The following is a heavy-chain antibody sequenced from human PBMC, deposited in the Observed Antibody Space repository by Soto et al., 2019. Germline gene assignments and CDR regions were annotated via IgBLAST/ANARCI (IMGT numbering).Heavy chain of an antibody. Sequence: ASVKVSCKVSGYTLTELSMHWVRQAPGRGLEWMGGFDPEDGETIYAQKFQGRVTMTEDTSTDTAYMELSSLRSEDTAVYYCATPNRLPNDAFDIWGQGTMVTVSS. CDR3: ATPNRLPNDAFDI. J-gene: IGHJ3*02. CDR2: FDPEDGET. D-gene: IGHD2-21*01. V-gene: IGHV1-24*01. CDR1: GYTLTELS.